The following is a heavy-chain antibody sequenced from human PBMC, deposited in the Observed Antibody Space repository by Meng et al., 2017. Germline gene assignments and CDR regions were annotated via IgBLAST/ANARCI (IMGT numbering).Heavy chain of an antibody. CDR3: ARDIRAYYYDSSGHYYYYGMDF. V-gene: IGHV1-69*05. CDR2: LIPIFGTA. Sequence: SVKVSCKASGVTFSSYATSWVRQAPGQGLEWMGGLIPIFGTANYAQKFQGRVTITTDESTSTAYMELSSLRSEDTAVYYCARDIRAYYYDSSGHYYYYGMDFWGQGITVTVSS. J-gene: IGHJ6*02. D-gene: IGHD3-22*01. CDR1: GVTFSSYA.